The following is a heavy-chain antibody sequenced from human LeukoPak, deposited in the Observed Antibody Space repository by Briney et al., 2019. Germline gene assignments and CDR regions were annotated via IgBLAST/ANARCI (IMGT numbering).Heavy chain of an antibody. Sequence: GRSLRLSCAASGFTFSSYGMNWVRQAPSKGLEWVAVISYDGSNKYYADSVKGRFTISRDNSKNTLYLQMNSLRAEDTAVYYCARRYSGDSPLDYWGQGTLVTVSS. J-gene: IGHJ4*02. CDR1: GFTFSSYG. CDR3: ARRYSGDSPLDY. V-gene: IGHV3-30*03. D-gene: IGHD4-17*01. CDR2: ISYDGSNK.